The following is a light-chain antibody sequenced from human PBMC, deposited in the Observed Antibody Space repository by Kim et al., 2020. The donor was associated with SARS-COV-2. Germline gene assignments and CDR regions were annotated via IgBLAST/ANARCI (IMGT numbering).Light chain of an antibody. CDR2: GAS. CDR3: QQYTSYS. Sequence: TLSMAPGERATLSCRASQSVSRNLAWYQQKPGQAPRLLMYGASTRAPGIPARFSGSGSGTEFILTISSLQSEDFAVYYCQQYTSYSFGQGTKLEI. V-gene: IGKV3-15*01. J-gene: IGKJ2*03. CDR1: QSVSRN.